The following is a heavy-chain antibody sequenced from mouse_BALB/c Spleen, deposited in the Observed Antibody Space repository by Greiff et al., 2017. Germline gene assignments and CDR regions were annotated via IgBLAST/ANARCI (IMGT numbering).Heavy chain of an antibody. J-gene: IGHJ4*01. CDR2: ISDGGSYT. CDR3: ARDDAMDY. Sequence: EVKLMESGGGLVKPGGSLKLSCAASGFTFSDYYMYWVRQTPEKRLEWVATISDGGSYTYYPDSVKGRFTISRDNAKNNLYLQMSSLKSEDTAMYYCARDDAMDYWGQGTSVTVSS. V-gene: IGHV5-4*02. CDR1: GFTFSDYY.